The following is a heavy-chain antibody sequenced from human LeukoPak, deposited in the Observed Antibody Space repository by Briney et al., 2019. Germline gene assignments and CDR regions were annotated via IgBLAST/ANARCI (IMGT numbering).Heavy chain of an antibody. Sequence: PGGSLRLSCAASGFISSSYWMHWVRQPPGEGLVYIACINTDGFSTSYADSVKGRFTISRDNAKNTLYLQMNSLRAEDTAVYYCARSRTYGDYGRGLDYWGQGTLVTVSS. D-gene: IGHD4-17*01. J-gene: IGHJ4*02. CDR3: ARSRTYGDYGRGLDY. CDR1: GFISSSYW. CDR2: INTDGFST. V-gene: IGHV3-74*01.